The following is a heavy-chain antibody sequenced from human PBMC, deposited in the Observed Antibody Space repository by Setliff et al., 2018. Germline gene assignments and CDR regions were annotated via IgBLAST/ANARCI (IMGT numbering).Heavy chain of an antibody. V-gene: IGHV3-33*08. J-gene: IGHJ4*02. Sequence: LSLTCAVSDFSVSSVYYWGWIRQAPGKGLEWVAVIWGDGGTKYHADSVKGRFTISRDNAKSSLYLQMNSLSAEDTAIYYCASSRTWIPVLDYCGQGTLVTVSS. CDR3: ASSRTWIPVLDY. CDR1: DFSVSSVYY. CDR2: IWGDGGTK. D-gene: IGHD5-18*01.